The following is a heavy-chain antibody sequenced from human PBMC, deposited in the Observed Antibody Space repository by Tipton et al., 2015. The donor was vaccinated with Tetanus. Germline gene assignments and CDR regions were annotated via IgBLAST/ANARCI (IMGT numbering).Heavy chain of an antibody. D-gene: IGHD1-26*01. Sequence: TLSLTCAVFGGSFSGYYWNWIRQPPGKGLEWIGQIDHSGSTYYNPSLKSRVTISVDTSKNQFSLRLNSVTAADTAVYYCARDQARGARGWNYFDYWGQGTLVTVSS. J-gene: IGHJ4*02. V-gene: IGHV4-34*09. CDR1: GGSFSGYY. CDR3: ARDQARGARGWNYFDY. CDR2: IDHSGST.